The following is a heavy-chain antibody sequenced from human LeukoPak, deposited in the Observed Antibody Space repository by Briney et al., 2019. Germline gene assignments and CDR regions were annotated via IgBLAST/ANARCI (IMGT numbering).Heavy chain of an antibody. J-gene: IGHJ4*02. CDR2: IRDSGGTT. D-gene: IGHD3-9*01. V-gene: IGHV3-23*01. Sequence: GGSLRLSCAASGSTFSSYAMNWVRQAPGKGLEWVSSIRDSGGTTYYEDSVKGRFTISRDNSNNILYLQMKSLRAEDTAVYFCAKGGERYDDIYDYWGQGTLVTISS. CDR1: GSTFSSYA. CDR3: AKGGERYDDIYDY.